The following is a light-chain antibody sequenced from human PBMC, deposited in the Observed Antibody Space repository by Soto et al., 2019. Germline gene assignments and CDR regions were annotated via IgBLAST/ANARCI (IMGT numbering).Light chain of an antibody. CDR1: QDISIN. CDR2: SAS. J-gene: IGKJ5*01. V-gene: IGKV1-27*01. Sequence: DIEMTQSPSSLSASVGERVTLSCRASQDISINLVWYQQKPAEDPPRLIYSASTLQSGVPSRFSGSGSGTDFTLTISSLEPEDVATYYCQKFNTAPLTFGQGTRLEIK. CDR3: QKFNTAPLT.